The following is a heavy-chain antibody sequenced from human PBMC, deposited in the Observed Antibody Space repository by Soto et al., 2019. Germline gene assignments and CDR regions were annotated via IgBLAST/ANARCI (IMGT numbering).Heavy chain of an antibody. CDR1: GGSISSGGYY. V-gene: IGHV4-31*03. J-gene: IGHJ6*02. D-gene: IGHD1-7*01. Sequence: QVQLQESGPGLVKPSQTLSLTCTVSGGSISSGGYYWSWIRQHPGKGLEWIGYIYYSGSTYYNPSLKSRVTISVDTSKNQFSLKLSSVTAADTAVYYCARGEGITGTQRRGYYYYGMDVWGQGTTVTVSS. CDR3: ARGEGITGTQRRGYYYYGMDV. CDR2: IYYSGST.